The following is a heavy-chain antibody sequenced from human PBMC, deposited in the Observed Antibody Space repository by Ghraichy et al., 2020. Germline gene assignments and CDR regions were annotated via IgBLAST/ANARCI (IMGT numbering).Heavy chain of an antibody. V-gene: IGHV4-59*08. CDR2: IYYSGST. J-gene: IGHJ2*01. Sequence: GSLRLSCTVSGGSISSYYWSWIRQPPGKGLEWIGYIYYSGSTNYNPSLKSRVTISVDTSKNQFSLKLSSVTAADTAVYYCARLRDHDWYFDLWGRGTLVTVSS. CDR3: ARLRDHDWYFDL. CDR1: GGSISSYY.